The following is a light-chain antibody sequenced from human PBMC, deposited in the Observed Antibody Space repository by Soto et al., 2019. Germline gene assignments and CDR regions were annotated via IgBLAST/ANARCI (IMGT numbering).Light chain of an antibody. J-gene: IGKJ1*01. Sequence: EIVLTQSPGTLSLSPWERATLSCRASQSGRDMYLAWYQQKPGQPPRLLIYGVSSRAYGIPDRFSGSGSGTDFTLTISRLEPEDFAVYYCHQYDSWTFGQGTKVDIK. CDR2: GVS. V-gene: IGKV3-20*01. CDR1: QSGRDMY. CDR3: HQYDSWT.